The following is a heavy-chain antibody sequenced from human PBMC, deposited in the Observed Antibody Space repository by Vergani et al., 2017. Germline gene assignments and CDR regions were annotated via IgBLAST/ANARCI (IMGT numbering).Heavy chain of an antibody. J-gene: IGHJ4*02. CDR1: GFTVSSNY. CDR3: ARVKGVVGATAFDY. D-gene: IGHD1-26*01. Sequence: EVQLVESGGGLIQPGGSLRLSCAASGFTVSSNYMSWVRQAPGKGLEWVSVIYSGGSTYYADSVKGRFTISRDNSKNTLYLQMNGLRAEDTAVYYCARVKGVVGATAFDYWGQGTLVTVSS. CDR2: IYSGGST. V-gene: IGHV3-53*01.